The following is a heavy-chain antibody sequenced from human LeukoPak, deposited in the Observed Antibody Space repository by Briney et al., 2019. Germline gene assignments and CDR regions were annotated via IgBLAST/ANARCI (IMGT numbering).Heavy chain of an antibody. CDR3: ARRSRDGYFDY. Sequence: GGSLKISCHGSGYSFTSYWIVWVRQMPAQRLEWGGIFYTRESDTSYSPSFKGQVTISADKSISTAYLQWSSLKASDTAMYYCARRSRDGYFDYWGQGTLVTVSS. V-gene: IGHV5-51*01. D-gene: IGHD1-26*01. CDR1: GYSFTSYW. J-gene: IGHJ4*02. CDR2: FYTRESDT.